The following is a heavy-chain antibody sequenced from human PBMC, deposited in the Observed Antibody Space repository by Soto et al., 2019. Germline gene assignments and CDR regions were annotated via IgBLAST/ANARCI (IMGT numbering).Heavy chain of an antibody. Sequence: ASVKVSCKVSGYTLTELSMHWVRQAPGKGLEWMGGFDPEDGETIYAQKFQGRVTMTEDTSTDTAYMELSSLRSEDTAVYYCATFVLKSRTPLGCIDYRGPGTLVTRSS. CDR1: GYTLTELS. CDR2: FDPEDGET. D-gene: IGHD1-20*01. CDR3: ATFVLKSRTPLGCIDY. V-gene: IGHV1-24*01. J-gene: IGHJ4*02.